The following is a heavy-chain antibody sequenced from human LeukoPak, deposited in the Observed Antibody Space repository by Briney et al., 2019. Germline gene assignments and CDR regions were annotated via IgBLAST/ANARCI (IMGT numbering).Heavy chain of an antibody. Sequence: GGSLRLSCTASGFTFANYAMSWVRQAPGKGLEWVSSITGTDASTFYADSVKGRFTISRDNPKNTLYLQMNSLRAEDTAVYYCAKAPGQRRPSECDYWGQGTLVTVSS. CDR1: GFTFANYA. CDR2: ITGTDAST. D-gene: IGHD6-25*01. J-gene: IGHJ4*02. CDR3: AKAPGQRRPSECDY. V-gene: IGHV3-23*01.